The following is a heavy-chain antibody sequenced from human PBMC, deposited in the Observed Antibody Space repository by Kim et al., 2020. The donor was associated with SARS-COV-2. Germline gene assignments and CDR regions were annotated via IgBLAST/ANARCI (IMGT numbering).Heavy chain of an antibody. CDR3: ARGQLVNNYYYYGMDV. J-gene: IGHJ6*02. CDR2: MNPNSGNT. V-gene: IGHV1-8*01. CDR1: GYTFTSYD. Sequence: ASVKVSCKASGYTFTSYDINWVRQATGQGLEWMGWMNPNSGNTGYAQKFQGRVTMTRNTSISTAYMELSSLRSEDTAVYYCARGQLVNNYYYYGMDVWGQGTTVTVSS. D-gene: IGHD6-6*01.